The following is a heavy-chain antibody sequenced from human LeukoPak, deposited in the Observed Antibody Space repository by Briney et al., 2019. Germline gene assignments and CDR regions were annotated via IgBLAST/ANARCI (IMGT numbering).Heavy chain of an antibody. Sequence: GGSLRLSCAASVFTFRSYWMHWVRQAPGKGLVWVSRINSDGSSTSYADSVKGRFTISRDNAKNTLYLQMNSLRAEDTAVYYCAAHPYYYDSSGYPFDYWGQGTLVTVSS. CDR1: VFTFRSYW. J-gene: IGHJ4*02. CDR3: AAHPYYYDSSGYPFDY. D-gene: IGHD3-22*01. V-gene: IGHV3-74*01. CDR2: INSDGSST.